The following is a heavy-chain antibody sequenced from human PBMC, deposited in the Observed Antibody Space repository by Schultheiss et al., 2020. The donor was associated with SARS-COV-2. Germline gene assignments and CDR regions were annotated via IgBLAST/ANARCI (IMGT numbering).Heavy chain of an antibody. D-gene: IGHD3-3*01. CDR3: ARTYYDFWSGGAGYYFDY. V-gene: IGHV4-28*01. CDR2: IYYSGST. CDR1: GYSISSSNW. Sequence: SQTLSLTCAVSGYSISSSNWWGWIRQPPGKGLEWIGYIYYSGSTNYNPSLKSRVTISVDTSKNQFSLKLSSVTAADTAVYYCARTYYDFWSGGAGYYFDYWGQGTLVTVSS. J-gene: IGHJ4*02.